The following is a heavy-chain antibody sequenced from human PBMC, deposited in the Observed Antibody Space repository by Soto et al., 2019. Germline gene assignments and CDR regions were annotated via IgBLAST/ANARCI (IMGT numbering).Heavy chain of an antibody. V-gene: IGHV4-31*03. CDR3: ARLHRGSVGAGAFDI. Sequence: QVQLQESGPGLVKPSQTLSLTCTVSGGSISSGGYYWSWIRQHPGKGLEWIGYIYYSGSTYYNPSLKSRVTISVDTSKNQFSLNLSSVTAADTAVYYCARLHRGSVGAGAFDIWGQGTMVTVSS. CDR2: IYYSGST. J-gene: IGHJ3*02. CDR1: GGSISSGGYY. D-gene: IGHD1-26*01.